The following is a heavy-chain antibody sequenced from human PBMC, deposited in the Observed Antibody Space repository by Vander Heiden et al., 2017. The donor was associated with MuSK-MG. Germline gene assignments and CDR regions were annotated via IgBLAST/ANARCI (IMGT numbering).Heavy chain of an antibody. Sequence: EVHLFESGGGLVQPGGSLSLPCAASGFTFRRYYMILFRQAPGKGLEWVSAIIGSGGSTDYAESVRGRFTISRDNSKNTLYLKMNSLRGEDTAVYYCAKYRDLTTVTMFDYWGQGTLVTVSS. J-gene: IGHJ4*02. CDR2: IIGSGGST. CDR1: GFTFRRYY. V-gene: IGHV3-23*01. D-gene: IGHD4-17*01. CDR3: AKYRDLTTVTMFDY.